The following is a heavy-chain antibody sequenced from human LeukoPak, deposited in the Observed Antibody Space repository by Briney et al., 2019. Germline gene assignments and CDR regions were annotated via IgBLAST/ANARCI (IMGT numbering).Heavy chain of an antibody. Sequence: ASVKVSCKASGYTFTSYDINWVRQAPGQGLEWMGWINPNSGDTNYAQKFQGWVTMTRDTSISTAYMELSRLTSDDTAVYYCARDVREGYYYYGMDVWGQGTTVTVCS. CDR1: GYTFTSYD. CDR2: INPNSGDT. V-gene: IGHV1-2*04. J-gene: IGHJ6*02. CDR3: ARDVREGYYYYGMDV. D-gene: IGHD1-26*01.